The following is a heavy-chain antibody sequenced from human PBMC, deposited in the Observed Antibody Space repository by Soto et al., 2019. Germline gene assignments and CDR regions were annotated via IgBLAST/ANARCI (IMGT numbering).Heavy chain of an antibody. J-gene: IGHJ3*02. CDR3: SQMTGDYDAFDS. Sequence: GSGPTLVNPTQTLTLTCTFSGFSLSTSGVGVGWIRQPPGKALEWLALIYWDDDKRYSPSLKSRLTITKDTSKNQVVLTMTNMDPVDTATYDCSQMTGDYDAFDSRGQRTMVTVSS. V-gene: IGHV2-5*02. CDR2: IYWDDDK. CDR1: GFSLSTSGVG. D-gene: IGHD4-17*01.